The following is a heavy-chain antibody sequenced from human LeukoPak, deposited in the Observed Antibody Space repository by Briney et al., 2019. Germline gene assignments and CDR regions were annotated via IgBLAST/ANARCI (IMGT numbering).Heavy chain of an antibody. V-gene: IGHV3-23*01. CDR1: GFTFSSYA. CDR2: ISGSGGST. D-gene: IGHD3-3*01. CDR3: AKDPYDFWSGYSRDYYFDY. Sequence: GGSLRLSCAASGFTFSSYAMSWVRQAPGKGLEWVSAISGSGGSTYYADSVKGRFSISRDNPKNTLYLQMNSLRAEDTAVYYCAKDPYDFWSGYSRDYYFDYWGQGTLVTVSS. J-gene: IGHJ4*02.